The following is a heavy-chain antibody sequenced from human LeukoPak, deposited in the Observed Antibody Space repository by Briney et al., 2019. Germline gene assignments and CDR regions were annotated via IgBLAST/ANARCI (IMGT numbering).Heavy chain of an antibody. CDR1: GFTFSSYA. D-gene: IGHD3-16*01. Sequence: GGSLRLSCAASGFTFSSYAMSWVRQAPGKGLEWVSAISGSGGSTYYADSGKGRFTISRDNSRDTLYLQMNSLRAEDTAVYYCAKGYYDYVWGSYYFDYWGQGTLVTVSS. V-gene: IGHV3-23*01. CDR3: AKGYYDYVWGSYYFDY. CDR2: ISGSGGST. J-gene: IGHJ4*02.